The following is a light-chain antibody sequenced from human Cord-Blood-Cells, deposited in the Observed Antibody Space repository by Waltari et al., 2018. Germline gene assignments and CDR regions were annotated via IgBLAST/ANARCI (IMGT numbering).Light chain of an antibody. CDR1: QSVFYSSNNKNY. CDR2: WAS. V-gene: IGKV4-1*01. J-gene: IGKJ2*01. Sequence: DIVMTQSPDSLAVSLGERATIHCKASQSVFYSSNNKNYLAWYQQKPGQPLKLLIYWASTRESGVPDRFSGSGSGTDFTLTISSLQAEDVAVYYCQQYYSTPYTFGQGTKLEIK. CDR3: QQYYSTPYT.